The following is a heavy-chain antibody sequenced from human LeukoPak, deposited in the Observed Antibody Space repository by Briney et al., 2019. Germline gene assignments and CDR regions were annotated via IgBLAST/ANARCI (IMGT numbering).Heavy chain of an antibody. V-gene: IGHV4-59*12. Sequence: KPSETLSLTCTVSGGSISSYYWSWIRQPPGKGLEWIGYIYYSGSTNYNPSLKSRVTMSVDTSKNQFSLKLSSVTAADTAVYYCASGTFYYGSGSSVPFDYWGQGTLVTVSS. J-gene: IGHJ4*02. CDR3: ASGTFYYGSGSSVPFDY. CDR1: GGSISSYY. D-gene: IGHD3-10*01. CDR2: IYYSGST.